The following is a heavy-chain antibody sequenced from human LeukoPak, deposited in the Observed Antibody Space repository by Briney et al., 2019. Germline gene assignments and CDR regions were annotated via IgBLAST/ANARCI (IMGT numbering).Heavy chain of an antibody. CDR1: GYTFTGYN. D-gene: IGHD3-10*01. CDR2: INANSGGT. V-gene: IGHV1-2*02. Sequence: ASVKVSCKPSGYTFTGYNMHRVRQAPGQGIEWMGWINANSGGTNYAQKFQGRVTMTRDTSIRTAFMELSRLSSDDTAVYYCACASGNYYNGNYFDYWGQGTLVTVSS. CDR3: ACASGNYYNGNYFDY. J-gene: IGHJ4*02.